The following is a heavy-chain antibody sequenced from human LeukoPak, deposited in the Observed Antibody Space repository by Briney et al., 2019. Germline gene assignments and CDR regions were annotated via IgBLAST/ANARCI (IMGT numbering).Heavy chain of an antibody. CDR3: TTGLRDYDYVWGSLGFDY. V-gene: IGHV3-49*04. D-gene: IGHD3-16*01. Sequence: GGSLRLSCAASGFTFSSYEMNWVRQAPGKGLEWVGFIRSKAYGGTTEYAASVKGRFTISRDDSKSIAYLQMNSLKTEDTAVYYCTTGLRDYDYVWGSLGFDYWGQGTLVTVSS. CDR2: IRSKAYGGTT. J-gene: IGHJ4*02. CDR1: GFTFSSYE.